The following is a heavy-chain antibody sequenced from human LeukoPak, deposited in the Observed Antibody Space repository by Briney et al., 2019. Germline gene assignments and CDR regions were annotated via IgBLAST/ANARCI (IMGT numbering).Heavy chain of an antibody. J-gene: IGHJ4*02. V-gene: IGHV3-66*01. D-gene: IGHD2/OR15-2a*01. CDR3: AKKDNGNYFNFDY. CDR1: GFTINNNY. CDR2: IYSGGNT. Sequence: GGSLRLSCAASGFTINNNYMYWVRQAPGKGLEWVSVIYSGGNTYYADSVKGRFTISRDNSKNTLYLQMNSLRAEDTAVYYCAKKDNGNYFNFDYWGQGTLVTVSS.